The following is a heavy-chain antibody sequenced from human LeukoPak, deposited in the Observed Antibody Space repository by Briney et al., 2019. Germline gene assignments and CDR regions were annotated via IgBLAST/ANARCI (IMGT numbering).Heavy chain of an antibody. CDR1: GFIISSKY. D-gene: IGHD3-22*01. J-gene: IGHJ2*01. Sequence: GGSLRLSCAASGFIISSKYMSWVRQAPGKGLEWVSVIYSGGSTYYADSVKGRFTISRDNSKNTLYLQMNSLRAEDTALYYCARAPVIVMHDWYFDLWGRGTLVTVSS. V-gene: IGHV3-53*01. CDR3: ARAPVIVMHDWYFDL. CDR2: IYSGGST.